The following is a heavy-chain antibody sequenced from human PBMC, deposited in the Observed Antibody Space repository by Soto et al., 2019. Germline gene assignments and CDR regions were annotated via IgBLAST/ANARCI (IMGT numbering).Heavy chain of an antibody. CDR2: ISSSSSYI. J-gene: IGHJ4*01. D-gene: IGHD3-22*01. Sequence: GGSLRLSCAASGFTFSSYSMNWVRQAPGKGLEWVSSISSSSSYIYYADSVKGRFTISRDNAKNSLYLQMNSLRAEDTAVYYCTTDSYSTMIVVRFDYWGHGTLVTVSS. V-gene: IGHV3-21*01. CDR1: GFTFSSYS. CDR3: TTDSYSTMIVVRFDY.